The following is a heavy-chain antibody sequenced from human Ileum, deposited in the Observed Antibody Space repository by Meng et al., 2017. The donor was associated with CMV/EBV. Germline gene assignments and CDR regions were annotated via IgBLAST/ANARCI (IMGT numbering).Heavy chain of an antibody. CDR1: GFTFRDYY. J-gene: IGHJ4*02. V-gene: IGHV3-11*05. CDR3: SRDPRALDY. CDR2: ISGNSADI. Sequence: QVQLVESGGGLVQPGGSLRLSCAVSGFTFRDYYMSWIRQAPGKGPEWLSYISGNSADINYRDSVNGRFTISRDNGRNSLYLQMNSLRTEDTAVYYCSRDPRALDYWGQGTLVTVSS.